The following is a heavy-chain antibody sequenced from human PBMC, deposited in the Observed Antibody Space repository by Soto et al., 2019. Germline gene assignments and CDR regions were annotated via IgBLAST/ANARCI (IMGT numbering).Heavy chain of an antibody. Sequence: LSLTCTVSGGSISSYYWSWIRQPPGKGLEWIGYIYYSGSTNYNPSLKSRVTISVDTSKNQFSLKLSSVTAADTAVYYCARGRLSSGWYRDWGQGTLVTVSS. CDR1: GGSISSYY. V-gene: IGHV4-59*01. D-gene: IGHD6-19*01. CDR2: IYYSGST. CDR3: ARGRLSSGWYRD. J-gene: IGHJ4*02.